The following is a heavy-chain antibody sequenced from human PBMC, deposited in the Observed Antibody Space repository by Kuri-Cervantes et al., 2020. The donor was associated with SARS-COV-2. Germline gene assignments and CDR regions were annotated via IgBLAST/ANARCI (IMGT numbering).Heavy chain of an antibody. CDR2: ISSGSSYI. J-gene: IGHJ4*02. Sequence: ETLSLTCAASGFTFSSYTMNWVRQAPGKGLEWVSSISSGSSYIYYADSVKGRFTISRDNAKNSLYLQMNSLRAEDTAVYYCARDYDYSNYDVTGLDYWGQGTLVTVSS. CDR1: GFTFSSYT. D-gene: IGHD4-11*01. CDR3: ARDYDYSNYDVTGLDY. V-gene: IGHV3-21*01.